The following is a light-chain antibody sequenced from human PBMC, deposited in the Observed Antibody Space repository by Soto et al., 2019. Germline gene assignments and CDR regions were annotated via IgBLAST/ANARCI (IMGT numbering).Light chain of an antibody. CDR1: SGSIATNY. V-gene: IGLV6-57*02. CDR3: QSYDGSNPDVV. J-gene: IGLJ2*01. CDR2: EDT. Sequence: NFMLTQPHSESESPGKTVTISCTGSSGSIATNYVQWYQQRPGSAPTTVIYEDTQRPSGVPERFSGSIDSSSNSASLTISGLKTEDEAHYYCQSYDGSNPDVVFGGGTKVTIL.